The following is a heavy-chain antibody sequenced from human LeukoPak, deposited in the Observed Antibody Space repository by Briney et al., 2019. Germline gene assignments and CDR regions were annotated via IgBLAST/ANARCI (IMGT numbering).Heavy chain of an antibody. CDR2: ISTSTGDT. V-gene: IGHV1-18*01. Sequence: GASVKVSCKTSGSSFILYGISWVRQAPGQGPEWMGWISTSTGDTKYTQKFQGRVTLTTDTSTSTAYMELSSLRSDDTAVYYCARDDNYGIFVNVDYWGQGTLVTVSS. J-gene: IGHJ4*02. D-gene: IGHD4-11*01. CDR1: GSSFILYG. CDR3: ARDDNYGIFVNVDY.